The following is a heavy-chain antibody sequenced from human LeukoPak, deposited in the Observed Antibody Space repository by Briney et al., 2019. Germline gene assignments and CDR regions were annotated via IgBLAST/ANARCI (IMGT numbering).Heavy chain of an antibody. D-gene: IGHD3-9*01. J-gene: IGHJ3*02. CDR3: ARATYEILTGYYDAFDI. CDR2: INSDGSST. Sequence: GGSLRLSCAASGFTFSSYWMHWVRQAPGQGLVWVSRINSDGSSTSYADSVKGRFTISRDNAKNTLYLQMNSLRAEDTAVYYCARATYEILTGYYDAFDIWGQGTMVTVSS. V-gene: IGHV3-74*01. CDR1: GFTFSSYW.